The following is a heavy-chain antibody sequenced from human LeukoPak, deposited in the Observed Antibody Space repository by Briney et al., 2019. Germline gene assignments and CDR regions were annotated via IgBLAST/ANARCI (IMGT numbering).Heavy chain of an antibody. D-gene: IGHD3-3*01. Sequence: GGSLRLSCAASGFTFSSYAMSWVRQAPGKGLEWVSAISGSGGSTYYADSVKGRFTISRDNSKNTLYLQMNSLRAEDTAVYYCAKDTIFEVVTTEDWFDPWGQGTLVTVSS. V-gene: IGHV3-23*01. CDR1: GFTFSSYA. CDR3: AKDTIFEVVTTEDWFDP. J-gene: IGHJ5*02. CDR2: ISGSGGST.